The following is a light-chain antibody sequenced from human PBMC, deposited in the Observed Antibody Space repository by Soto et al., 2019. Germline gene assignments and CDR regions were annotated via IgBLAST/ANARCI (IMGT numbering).Light chain of an antibody. CDR2: EVS. J-gene: IGLJ1*01. V-gene: IGLV2-8*01. CDR3: SSYAGSYYV. Sequence: QSALTQPPSASGSPGQSLTTSCTGTSSDVGAYNYVSWYQQHPGTAPKAIIYEVSKRPSGVPDRFAGAKSGNTASLTVSGLQAEDEADYYCSSYAGSYYVFGTGTKLTVL. CDR1: SSDVGAYNY.